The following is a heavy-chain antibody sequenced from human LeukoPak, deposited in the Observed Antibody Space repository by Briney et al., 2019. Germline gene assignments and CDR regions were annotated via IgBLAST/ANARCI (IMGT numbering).Heavy chain of an antibody. J-gene: IGHJ3*02. V-gene: IGHV3-74*01. CDR2: INSDGSAT. CDR3: ASVVGGYYPPVEGFDI. CDR1: GFTFSRCW. D-gene: IGHD3-3*01. Sequence: PGGSLRLSCAASGFTFSRCWMHWVRQAPGKGLVWVSRINSDGSATNYADSVKGRFSIPRDNAKKTLYLQMNSLRAEDTAVYYCASVVGGYYPPVEGFDIWGQGTMVTVSA.